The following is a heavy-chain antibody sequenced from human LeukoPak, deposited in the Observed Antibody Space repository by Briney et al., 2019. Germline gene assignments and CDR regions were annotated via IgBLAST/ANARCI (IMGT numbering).Heavy chain of an antibody. J-gene: IGHJ5*02. Sequence: PSETLSLTCAVYGGSFSGYYWSWIRQPPGKGLEWIGEINHSGSTNYNPSLKSRVTISVDTPKNQFSLKLSSVTAADTAVYYCARGPPPRITMVRGISWFDPWGQGTLVTVSS. V-gene: IGHV4-34*01. CDR3: ARGPPPRITMVRGISWFDP. D-gene: IGHD3-10*01. CDR1: GGSFSGYY. CDR2: INHSGST.